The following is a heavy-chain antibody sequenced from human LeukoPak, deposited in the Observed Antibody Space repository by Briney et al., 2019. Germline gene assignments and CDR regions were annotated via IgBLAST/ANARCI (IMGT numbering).Heavy chain of an antibody. CDR2: ISGSGGST. J-gene: IGHJ4*02. CDR3: AKFRARTYYYGSGSSFDY. V-gene: IGHV3-23*01. CDR1: GFTFSSYA. D-gene: IGHD3-10*01. Sequence: PGGSLRLSCAASGFTFSSYAMSWVRQAPGKGLEWVSAISGSGGSTYYADSVKGRFTISRDNSKNTLYLQMNSLRAEDTAVYYCAKFRARTYYYGSGSSFDYWGQGTLVTVSS.